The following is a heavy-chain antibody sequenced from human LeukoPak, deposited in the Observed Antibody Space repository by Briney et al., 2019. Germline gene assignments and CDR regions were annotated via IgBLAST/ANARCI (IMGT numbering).Heavy chain of an antibody. CDR1: GFTFSAYN. J-gene: IGHJ6*03. V-gene: IGHV3-21*01. D-gene: IGHD6-19*01. Sequence: GGSLRLSCAASGFTFSAYNMNWVRRTPGKGLEWVSSITTSSSYMFYADSVRGRFTISRDNAENSLYLQMNSLRDEDTAVYYCARDPYSGGYGAYYYYYMDVWGKGTTDTVSS. CDR3: ARDPYSGGYGAYYYYYMDV. CDR2: ITTSSSYM.